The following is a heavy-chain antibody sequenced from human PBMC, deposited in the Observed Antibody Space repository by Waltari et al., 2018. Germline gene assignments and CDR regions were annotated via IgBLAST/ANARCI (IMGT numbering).Heavy chain of an antibody. CDR1: GFTFHPYW. J-gene: IGHJ4*02. CDR3: ARDGAGDIDLDN. Sequence: EVQLVESGGGLIQPGGSLSLSCAASGFTFHPYWMHWVRQVPGTGRVWVSRINGDGSGTMYADSVKGRFTISRDNAKNTFYLQMNSLRVEDTAVYYCARDGAGDIDLDNWGQGTLVTVSS. D-gene: IGHD6-13*01. CDR2: INGDGSGT. V-gene: IGHV3-74*03.